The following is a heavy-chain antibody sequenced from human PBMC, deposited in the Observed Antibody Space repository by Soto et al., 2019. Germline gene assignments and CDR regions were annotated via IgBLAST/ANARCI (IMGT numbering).Heavy chain of an antibody. V-gene: IGHV1-24*01. CDR1: GYTLTELS. CDR3: ATTPGGDYDFDY. CDR2: FDPEDGET. Sequence: ASVKVSCKVSGYTLTELSMHWVRQAPGKGLEWMGGFDPEDGETIYAQKFQGRVTMTEDTSTDTAYMELSSLRSEDTAVYYCATTPGGDYDFDYWGQGTLVTVSS. J-gene: IGHJ4*02. D-gene: IGHD4-17*01.